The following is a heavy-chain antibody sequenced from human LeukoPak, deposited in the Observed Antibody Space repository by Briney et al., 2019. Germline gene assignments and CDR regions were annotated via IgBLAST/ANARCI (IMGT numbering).Heavy chain of an antibody. CDR2: INPNSGGT. J-gene: IGHJ5*02. V-gene: IGHV1-2*02. CDR1: GYTFTGYY. D-gene: IGHD5-18*01. Sequence: GASVKVSCKASGYTFTGYYTHWVRQAPGQGLEWMGWINPNSGGTNYAQKFQGRVTMTRDTSISTAYMELSRLRSDDTAVYYCAREIQLFSARFDPWGQGTLVTVSS. CDR3: AREIQLFSARFDP.